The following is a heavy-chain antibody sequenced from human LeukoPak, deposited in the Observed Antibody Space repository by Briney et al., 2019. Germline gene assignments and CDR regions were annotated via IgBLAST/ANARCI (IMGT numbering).Heavy chain of an antibody. Sequence: KPSETLSLTCTVSGGSISSYYWSWIRQPPGKGLEWMGYIIYSGSTNYTPSLKSRVTISVDTSKNRFSLKLSSVTAADTAVYYCARDQGRSYYYGSGGPSWFDPWGQGTLVTVSS. CDR2: IIYSGST. CDR3: ARDQGRSYYYGSGGPSWFDP. CDR1: GGSISSYY. V-gene: IGHV4-59*13. J-gene: IGHJ5*02. D-gene: IGHD3-10*01.